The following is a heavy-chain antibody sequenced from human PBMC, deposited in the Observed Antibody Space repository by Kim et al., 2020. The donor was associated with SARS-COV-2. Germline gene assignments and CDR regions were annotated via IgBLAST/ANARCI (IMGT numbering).Heavy chain of an antibody. CDR2: SSSSTI. CDR3: ARSWPHY. V-gene: IGHV3-48*01. J-gene: IGHJ4*02. Sequence: SSSSTIDYADSVKGRFTISRDHATNALYLQMDSLGGEDTAVDYCARSWPHYWGQGTLVTVSS.